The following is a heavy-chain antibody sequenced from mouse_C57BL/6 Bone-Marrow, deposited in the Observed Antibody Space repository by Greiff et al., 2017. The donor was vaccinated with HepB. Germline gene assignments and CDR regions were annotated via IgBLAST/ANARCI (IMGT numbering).Heavy chain of an antibody. D-gene: IGHD1-1*01. V-gene: IGHV1-81*01. J-gene: IGHJ3*01. Sequence: QVQLQQSGAELARPGASVKLSCKASGYTFTSYGISWVKQRTGQGLEWIGEIYPRSGNTYYNEKFKGKATLTADKSSSTAYMELRSLTSEDSAVYFGARGPYYDASRGFAYWGQGTLVTVSA. CDR3: ARGPYYDASRGFAY. CDR2: IYPRSGNT. CDR1: GYTFTSYG.